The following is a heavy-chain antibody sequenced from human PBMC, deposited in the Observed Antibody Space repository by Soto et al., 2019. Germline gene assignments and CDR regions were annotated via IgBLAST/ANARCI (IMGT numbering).Heavy chain of an antibody. CDR1: GYTFTSYY. J-gene: IGHJ4*02. CDR3: ARGYCSGGSCYSEALAF. D-gene: IGHD2-15*01. Sequence: GASVKVSCKASGYTFTSYYMHWVRQAPGQGLEWMGIINPSGGSTSYAQKFQGRVTMTRDTSTSTVYMELSSLRSEDTAVYYCARGYCSGGSCYSEALAFWGQGTLVTVSS. CDR2: INPSGGST. V-gene: IGHV1-46*03.